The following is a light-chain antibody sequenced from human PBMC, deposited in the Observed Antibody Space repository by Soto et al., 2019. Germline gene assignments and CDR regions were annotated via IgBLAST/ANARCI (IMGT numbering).Light chain of an antibody. CDR1: GSDVGAYNY. J-gene: IGLJ1*01. V-gene: IGLV2-14*01. CDR3: SSFTSRFTFV. Sequence: QSVLTQPASVSVITGQSIAISCTGTGSDVGAYNYVSLYQHHPRNAPKLMISEVINRPSGVFDRFSGSNSGNTAFLNLSGLQAEDEADYYCSSFTSRFTFVFGTGNKVTVL. CDR2: EVI.